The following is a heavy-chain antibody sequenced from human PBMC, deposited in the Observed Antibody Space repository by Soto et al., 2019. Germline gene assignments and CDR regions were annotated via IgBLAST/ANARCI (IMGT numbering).Heavy chain of an antibody. CDR1: GGSISGGVHS. CDR2: IFDSGST. D-gene: IGHD2-8*01. Sequence: QVQLQESGPGLVNPSETLSLTCTVSGGSISGGVHSWSWIRQPPGKGVEWIGHIFDSGSTYYNPSLKSRPTISEDTSKNRFSLRMSAVTAAHTAVYYWAREIMPLTNGWSFELWGRGTLVTVSS. V-gene: IGHV4-30-4*01. CDR3: AREIMPLTNGWSFEL. J-gene: IGHJ2*01.